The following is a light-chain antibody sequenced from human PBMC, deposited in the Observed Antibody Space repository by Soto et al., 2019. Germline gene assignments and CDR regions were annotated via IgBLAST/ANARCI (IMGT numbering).Light chain of an antibody. CDR3: QQYGSSPPWT. CDR2: GAS. V-gene: IGKV3-20*01. Sequence: EIVLTQSPGTLSLSPGERATLSCRASQSVSSSYLAWYQQKPGQAPRLLIYGASSRATGIPDRFSGSVSGTGFTLTISRLEPEDFAVYYCQQYGSSPPWTFGHGTKVESK. CDR1: QSVSSSY. J-gene: IGKJ1*01.